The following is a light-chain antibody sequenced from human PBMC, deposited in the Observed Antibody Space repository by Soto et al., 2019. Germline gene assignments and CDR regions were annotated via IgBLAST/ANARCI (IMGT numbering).Light chain of an antibody. V-gene: IGKV3-15*01. CDR1: QSVSSN. Sequence: EIVMTQSPATLSVSPGERATLSCRASQSVSSNLAWYQQTPGQAPRLXXYGASTRATGIPARFSGSGSGTEFTLTISSLQSEDFAFYACQQYNNWPPWTFGQGTKVDIK. CDR3: QQYNNWPPWT. CDR2: GAS. J-gene: IGKJ1*01.